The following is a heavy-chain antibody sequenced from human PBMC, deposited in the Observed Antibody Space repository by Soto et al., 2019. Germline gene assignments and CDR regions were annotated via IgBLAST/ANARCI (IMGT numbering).Heavy chain of an antibody. J-gene: IGHJ5*02. CDR2: ISSSSSYT. CDR3: ETLLITMVRGVISKSWFDP. V-gene: IGHV3-11*06. CDR1: GCPFSDYY. Sequence: PGVSLRLSCAASGCPFSDYYISLTRQSPEKGLEWVSYISSSSSYTNYADSVKGRFTISRDNAKNSLYLQMKSLRAEDTAVYYCETLLITMVRGVISKSWFDPWRQGTRVTASS. D-gene: IGHD3-10*01.